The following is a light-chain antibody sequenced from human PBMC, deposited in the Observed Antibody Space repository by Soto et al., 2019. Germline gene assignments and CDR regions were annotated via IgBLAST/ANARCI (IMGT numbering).Light chain of an antibody. CDR3: QQYNSNSPT. CDR2: DAS. J-gene: IGKJ1*01. V-gene: IGKV1-5*01. CDR1: QSISSW. Sequence: DIQMTQSPSTLSASVGYRFTITCRASQSISSWLSWYQQKPGKAPKLLIYDASSLESGVPSRFSGSGSGTEFTLTISSLQPDDFATYYCQQYNSNSPTFGQGTTVDIK.